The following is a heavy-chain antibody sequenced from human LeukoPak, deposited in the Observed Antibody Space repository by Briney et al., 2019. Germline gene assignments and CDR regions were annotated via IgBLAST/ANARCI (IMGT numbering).Heavy chain of an antibody. CDR1: GYTFTGYY. CDR2: INPNSGGT. CDR3: ARAPRGSGSYNDY. V-gene: IGHV1-2*02. J-gene: IGHJ4*02. D-gene: IGHD3-10*01. Sequence: EASVKVSCKASGYTFTGYYMHWVRQAPGQVLEWMGWINPNSGGTNYAQKFQGRVTMTRDTSISTAYVELSRLRSDDTAVYYCARAPRGSGSYNDYWGQGTLVTVSS.